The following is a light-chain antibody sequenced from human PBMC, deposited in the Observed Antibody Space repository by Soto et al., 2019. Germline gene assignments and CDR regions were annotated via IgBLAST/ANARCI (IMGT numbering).Light chain of an antibody. Sequence: AIRMTQSPSSFSASTGDRVTITCRASQGISSYLAWYQQKPGKAPKLLIYAASTLQSGVPSRFSGSGSGTDFTLTISSLQSEDFALYYCQHTLKWPPTFGQGTKVDIK. V-gene: IGKV1-8*01. CDR1: QGISSY. J-gene: IGKJ1*01. CDR2: AAS. CDR3: QHTLKWPPT.